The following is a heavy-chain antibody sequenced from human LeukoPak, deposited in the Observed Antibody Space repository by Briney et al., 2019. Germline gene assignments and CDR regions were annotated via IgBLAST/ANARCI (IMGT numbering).Heavy chain of an antibody. CDR1: GFTFSSYG. D-gene: IGHD6-13*01. V-gene: IGHV3-33*01. CDR3: ARDSSRYAFDC. J-gene: IGHJ4*02. CDR2: IWYDGSNK. Sequence: GRSLRLSCAASGFTFSSYGMHWVRQAPGKGLEWVAVIWYDGSNKYYADSVKGRFTISRDNSKNTLYLQMNSLRAEDTAVYYCARDSSRYAFDCWGQGTLVTVSS.